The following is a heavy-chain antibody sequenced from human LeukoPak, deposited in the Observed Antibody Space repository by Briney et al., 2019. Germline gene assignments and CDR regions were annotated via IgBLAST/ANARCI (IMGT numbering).Heavy chain of an antibody. D-gene: IGHD1-26*01. V-gene: IGHV3-9*01. CDR2: IGWNGGTI. CDR1: GFTFDDYA. CDR3: AKGIVGTTTSNFDY. Sequence: GGSLRLSCAASGFTFDDYAMHWVRQAPGKGLEWVSGIGWNGGTIDYADSVKGRFTISRDNAKNSLYLQVNSLRAEDTALYYCAKGIVGTTTSNFDYWGQGTLVTVSS. J-gene: IGHJ4*02.